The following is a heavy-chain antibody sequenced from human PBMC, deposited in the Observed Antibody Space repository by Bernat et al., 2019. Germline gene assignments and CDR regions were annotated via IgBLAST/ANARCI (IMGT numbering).Heavy chain of an antibody. J-gene: IGHJ4*02. CDR3: ASTPSEYNWNDGNNFDY. V-gene: IGHV4-39*07. CDR1: GDSISRSSYY. CDR2: IYYSGST. Sequence: QLQLQESGPGLVKPSETLSLTCTVSGDSISRSSYYWGWIRQPPGKGLEWIGEIYYSGSTNYNPSLKSRITISMDKSKNHFSLKLSSVTAADTAVYYCASTPSEYNWNDGNNFDYWGQGTLVTVSS. D-gene: IGHD1-20*01.